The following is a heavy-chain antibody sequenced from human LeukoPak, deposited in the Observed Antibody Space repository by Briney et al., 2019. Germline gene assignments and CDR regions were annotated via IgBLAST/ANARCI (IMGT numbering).Heavy chain of an antibody. Sequence: GESLKISCKGSGHSFTSYWIGWVRQMPGKGLEWMGIIYPGDSDTRYSPSFQGQVTISADKSISTAYLQWSSLKASDTAMYYCARRRYDFWSGYYTDWAFDIWGQGTMVTVSS. CDR1: GHSFTSYW. CDR2: IYPGDSDT. V-gene: IGHV5-51*01. CDR3: ARRRYDFWSGYYTDWAFDI. D-gene: IGHD3-3*01. J-gene: IGHJ3*02.